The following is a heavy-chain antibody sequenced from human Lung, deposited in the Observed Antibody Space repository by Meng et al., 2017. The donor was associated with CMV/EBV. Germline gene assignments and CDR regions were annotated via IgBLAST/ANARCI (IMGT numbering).Heavy chain of an antibody. D-gene: IGHD6-19*01. Sequence: QGHLQESGPGLVNASGALSLTFAVSGGSISSSNWWSWVRQPPGKGLEWIGEIYHSGSTNYNPSLKSRVTISVDKSKNQFSLKLSSVTAADTAVYYCASFPPPGKQWLVTDYWGQGTLVTVSS. CDR1: GGSISSSNW. CDR2: IYHSGST. J-gene: IGHJ4*02. CDR3: ASFPPPGKQWLVTDY. V-gene: IGHV4-4*02.